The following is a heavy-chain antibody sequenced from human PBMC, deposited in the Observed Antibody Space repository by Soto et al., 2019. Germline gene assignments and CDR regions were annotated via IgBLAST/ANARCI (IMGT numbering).Heavy chain of an antibody. CDR2: ISGSGGNT. V-gene: IGHV3-23*01. Sequence: PGGSLRLSCAASGFDFSSYAMTWVRQAPGKGLEWVSVISGSGGNTYYVDSVKGRFTISRDNSKNTLYLQMNSLRAEDTAVYYCAKDHRPGYVVVTASSHQHWGQGTLVTVSS. CDR1: GFDFSSYA. CDR3: AKDHRPGYVVVTASSHQH. D-gene: IGHD2-21*02. J-gene: IGHJ1*01.